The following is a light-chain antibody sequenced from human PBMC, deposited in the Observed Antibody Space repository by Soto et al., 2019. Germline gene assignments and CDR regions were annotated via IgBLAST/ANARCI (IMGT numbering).Light chain of an antibody. CDR3: QQRSNWPLT. V-gene: IGKV3-11*01. Sequence: ETVLTQSPATLSLSPGERATLSCRASQSVSSYLAWYQQKPGQAPRLLIYDASNRATGIPARFSGSGSGTDFTLTISSLEPADFAVYCCQQRSNWPLTFGGGTKV. CDR2: DAS. J-gene: IGKJ4*01. CDR1: QSVSSY.